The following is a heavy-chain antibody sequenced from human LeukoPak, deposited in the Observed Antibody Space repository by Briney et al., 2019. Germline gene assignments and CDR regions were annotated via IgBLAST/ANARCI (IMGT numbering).Heavy chain of an antibody. D-gene: IGHD3-10*01. Sequence: SETLSLTCTVSGGSISNYFWSWIRQSPGKGLEWIGYISYNGRTNYNPSLKSRVIISVDTSKSQFSLNLSSVTAADTAVYYCARDAYRGVNQFDPWGQGTTIIVSS. J-gene: IGHJ6*02. CDR3: ARDAYRGVNQFDP. CDR1: GGSISNYF. CDR2: ISYNGRT. V-gene: IGHV4-59*01.